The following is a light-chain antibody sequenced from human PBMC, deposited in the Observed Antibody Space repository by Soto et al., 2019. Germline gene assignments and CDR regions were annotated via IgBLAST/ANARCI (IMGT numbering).Light chain of an antibody. CDR3: GSYASSSTLYV. CDR2: DVS. J-gene: IGLJ1*01. Sequence: QSALTQPASVSGSPGQSITISCTGTSSDFGGYNYVSWYQQHSGKAPKLMIYDVSNRPSGVSNRFSGSKSGNTASLTISGLQAEDEADYYCGSYASSSTLYVFGTGTKVTV. V-gene: IGLV2-14*01. CDR1: SSDFGGYNY.